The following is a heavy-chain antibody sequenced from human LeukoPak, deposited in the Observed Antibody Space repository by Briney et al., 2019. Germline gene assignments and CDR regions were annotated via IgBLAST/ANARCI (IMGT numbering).Heavy chain of an antibody. D-gene: IGHD2-15*01. CDR3: ARGVVAARFWFDP. V-gene: IGHV4-59*01. CDR2: IYYSGST. J-gene: IGHJ5*02. CDR1: GGSFSGYY. Sequence: PSETLSLTCAVYGGSFSGYYWSWIRQPPGKGLEWIGYIYYSGSTNYNPSLKGRVTISVDTSKNQFSLKLSSVTAADTAVYYCARGVVAARFWFDPWGQGTLVTVSS.